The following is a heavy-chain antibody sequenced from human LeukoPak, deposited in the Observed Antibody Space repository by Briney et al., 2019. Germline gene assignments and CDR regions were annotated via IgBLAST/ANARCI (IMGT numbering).Heavy chain of an antibody. CDR1: GGSISSGSYY. CDR3: ARVNYYYMDV. Sequence: SQTLSLTCTVSGGSISSGSYYWSWIRQPAGKGLEWIGRIYTSGSTNYNPSLKSRVTISVDTSKNRFSLKLSSATAADTAVYYCARVNYYYMDVWGKGTTVTVS. CDR2: IYTSGST. V-gene: IGHV4-61*02. J-gene: IGHJ6*03.